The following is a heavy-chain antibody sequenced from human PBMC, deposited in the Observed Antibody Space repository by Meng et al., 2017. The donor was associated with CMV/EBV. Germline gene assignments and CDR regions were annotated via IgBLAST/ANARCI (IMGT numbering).Heavy chain of an antibody. CDR2: IYYSGST. CDR1: GGSISSSSYY. V-gene: IGHV4-39*07. Sequence: SENLSLTCTVSGGSISSSSYYWGWIRQPPGKGLEWIGSIYYSGSTYYNPSLKSRVTISVDTSKNQFSLKLSSVTAADTTVYYCARAVGGSGWYYFDYWGQGTLVTVSS. D-gene: IGHD6-19*01. CDR3: ARAVGGSGWYYFDY. J-gene: IGHJ4*02.